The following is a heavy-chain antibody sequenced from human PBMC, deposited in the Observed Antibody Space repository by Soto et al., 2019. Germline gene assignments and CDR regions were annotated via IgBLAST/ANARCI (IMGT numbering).Heavy chain of an antibody. CDR3: AKESDFSGSPRFITVDY. CDR2: ISGSGDTT. V-gene: IGHV3-23*01. CDR1: GFTVSSNYA. J-gene: IGHJ4*02. Sequence: GGSLRLSCAASGFTVSSNYALNWVRQAPGKGLEWVSSISGSGDTTYYADSVKGRFTISRDNSKNTLYMQMDSLRAEDTAAYYCAKESDFSGSPRFITVDYWGQGTLVTVSS. D-gene: IGHD3-10*01.